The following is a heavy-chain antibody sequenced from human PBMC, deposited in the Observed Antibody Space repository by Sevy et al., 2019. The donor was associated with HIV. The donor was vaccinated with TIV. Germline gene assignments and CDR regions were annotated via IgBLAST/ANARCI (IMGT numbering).Heavy chain of an antibody. D-gene: IGHD1-7*01. CDR2: IHYSGTT. Sequence: SETLSLTWTVSGGSISGGNYFWSWIRQSPGKGLEWIGYIHYSGTTNYNPSLKSRVTISVDTSKNQFSLKLRSVTAADTAVYYCERDSWNYPYYFDYWGQGTLVTVSS. J-gene: IGHJ4*01. CDR3: ERDSWNYPYYFDY. CDR1: GGSISGGNYF. V-gene: IGHV4-61*01.